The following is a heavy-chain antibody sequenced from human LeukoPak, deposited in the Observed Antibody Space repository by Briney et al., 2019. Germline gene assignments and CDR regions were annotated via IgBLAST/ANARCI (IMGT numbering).Heavy chain of an antibody. J-gene: IGHJ4*02. V-gene: IGHV3-23*01. Sequence: GGSLRLSCAASGFTFSSYAMHWVRQAPGKGLEWVSAISGSGGSTYYADSVKGRFTISRDNSKNTLYLQMNSLRAEDTAVYYCAKDREYYDSSGPYYFDYWGQGTLVTVSS. CDR1: GFTFSSYA. D-gene: IGHD3-22*01. CDR2: ISGSGGST. CDR3: AKDREYYDSSGPYYFDY.